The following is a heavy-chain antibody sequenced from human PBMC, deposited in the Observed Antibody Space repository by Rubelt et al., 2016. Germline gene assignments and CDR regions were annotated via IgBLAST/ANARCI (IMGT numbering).Heavy chain of an antibody. Sequence: QVQLQQWGAGLVKPSETLSLTCAVYGGSFSGYSWTWIRQPPGKGLEWLGEIDHSGNTDYIPSLKSRVSISVDTSKKQISLKMSSVTAAETALYYCARHDTGSFLFDFWGQGTPVTVSS. J-gene: IGHJ4*02. CDR3: ARHDTGSFLFDF. CDR2: IDHSGNT. D-gene: IGHD1-26*01. CDR1: GGSFSGYS. V-gene: IGHV4-34*01.